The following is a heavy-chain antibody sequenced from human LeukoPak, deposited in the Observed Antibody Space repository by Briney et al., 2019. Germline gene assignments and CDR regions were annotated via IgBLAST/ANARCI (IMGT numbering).Heavy chain of an antibody. Sequence: SETLSLTCTVSGGSVSSGTYYWSWIRQPPGKGLEWIGYVYHSGLTYYNPSLKSRLAISVDTSKNQFSLKLSSVTAADTAVYYCARDPNYYDGSGYYPVHAFDIWGQGTMVTVSS. D-gene: IGHD3-22*01. CDR2: VYHSGLT. J-gene: IGHJ3*02. CDR3: ARDPNYYDGSGYYPVHAFDI. V-gene: IGHV4-30-4*08. CDR1: GGSVSSGTYY.